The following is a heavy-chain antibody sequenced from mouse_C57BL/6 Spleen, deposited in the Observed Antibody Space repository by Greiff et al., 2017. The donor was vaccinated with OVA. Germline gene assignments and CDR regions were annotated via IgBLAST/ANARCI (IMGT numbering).Heavy chain of an antibody. D-gene: IGHD2-3*01. CDR3: ARYDGYSYYAMDY. CDR1: GYTFTSYW. J-gene: IGHJ4*01. CDR2: IDPNSGGT. Sequence: QVQLKQPGAELVKPGASVKLSCKASGYTFTSYWMHWVKQRPGRGLEWIGRIDPNSGGTKYNEKFKSKATLTVDKPSSTAYMQLSSLTSEDSAVYYCARYDGYSYYAMDYWGQGTSVTVSS. V-gene: IGHV1-72*01.